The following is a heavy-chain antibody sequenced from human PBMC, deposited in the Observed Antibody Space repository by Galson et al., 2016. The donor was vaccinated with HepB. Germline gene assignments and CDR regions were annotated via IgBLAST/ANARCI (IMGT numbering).Heavy chain of an antibody. CDR3: ARSIRNHFYSNGMDV. V-gene: IGHV3-21*01. CDR1: GFTFNIYS. D-gene: IGHD6-6*01. CDR2: ISSSRTYV. J-gene: IGHJ6*04. Sequence: SLRLSCAASGFTFNIYSMNWVRQAPGKGLEWVSSISSSRTYVYYADSVKGRFTISRDNANNSVCLQMNSLGGEDTAVYYCARSIRNHFYSNGMDVWGKGTTVTVSS.